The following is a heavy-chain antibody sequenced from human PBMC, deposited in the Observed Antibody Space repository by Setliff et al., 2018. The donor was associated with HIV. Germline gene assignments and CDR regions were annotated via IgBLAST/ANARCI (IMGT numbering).Heavy chain of an antibody. D-gene: IGHD3-10*01. CDR3: AKGKGVGGVIIIGGLDV. CDR1: GYTFTSYD. J-gene: IGHJ6*02. V-gene: IGHV1-8*02. Sequence: GASVKVSCKASGYTFTSYDINWVRQATGQGLEWMGWMNPNSGNTGYAQKFQGSVTMTRNTSISTAYMELSSLRSEGTAVYYCAKGKGVGGVIIIGGLDVWGQGTTVTSP. CDR2: MNPNSGNT.